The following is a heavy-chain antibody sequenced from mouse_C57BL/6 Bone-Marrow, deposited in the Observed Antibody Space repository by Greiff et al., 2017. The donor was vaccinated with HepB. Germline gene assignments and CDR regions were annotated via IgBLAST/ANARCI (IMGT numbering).Heavy chain of an antibody. V-gene: IGHV14-4*01. CDR1: GFNIKDDY. J-gene: IGHJ4*01. CDR3: TTRQLKYYAMDY. D-gene: IGHD3-2*02. CDR2: IDPENGDT. Sequence: VHVKQSGAELVRPGASVKLSCTASGFNIKDDYMHWVKQRPEQGLEWIGWIDPENGDTEYASKFQGKATITADTSSNTAYLQLSSLTSEDTAVYYCTTRQLKYYAMDYWGQGTSVTVSS.